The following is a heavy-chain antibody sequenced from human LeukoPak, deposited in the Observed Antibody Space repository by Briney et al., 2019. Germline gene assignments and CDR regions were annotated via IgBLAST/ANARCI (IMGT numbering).Heavy chain of an antibody. D-gene: IGHD3-3*01. Sequence: SSETLSLTCTVSGGSISTTNYYWGWTRQPPGRDLEWIGSIYSSGNTYYNPSLESRVTISVDTSKNQLSLKLTSATAADTSVYYCARHTGLRSPFDPWGQGTLVTVSS. V-gene: IGHV4-39*01. CDR2: IYSSGNT. CDR1: GGSISTTNYY. CDR3: ARHTGLRSPFDP. J-gene: IGHJ5*02.